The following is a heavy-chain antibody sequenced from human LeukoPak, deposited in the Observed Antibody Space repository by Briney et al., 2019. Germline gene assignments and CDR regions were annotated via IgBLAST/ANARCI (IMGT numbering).Heavy chain of an antibody. Sequence: SVKVSCKASGGTFSSYAISWVRQAPGQGLEWMGGIIPIFGTANYAQKFQGRVTITADESTSTAYMELSSLRSEDTAMYYCARVDNVVVPAASTDWFDPWGQGTLVTVSS. CDR2: IIPIFGTA. J-gene: IGHJ5*02. CDR3: ARVDNVVVPAASTDWFDP. CDR1: GGTFSSYA. D-gene: IGHD2-2*01. V-gene: IGHV1-69*13.